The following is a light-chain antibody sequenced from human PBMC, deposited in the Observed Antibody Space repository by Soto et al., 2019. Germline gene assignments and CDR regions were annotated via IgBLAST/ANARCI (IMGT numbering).Light chain of an antibody. Sequence: EIVMTQSPATLYVSPGERATLSCRASQSVSSNLAWYQQKPGQAPRLLIYGASTRATGIPARFSGSGSGTEFTFTISSLQSEDFAVYYCHQYNNWPRTFGRGTKVDIK. CDR1: QSVSSN. J-gene: IGKJ2*01. V-gene: IGKV3-15*01. CDR2: GAS. CDR3: HQYNNWPRT.